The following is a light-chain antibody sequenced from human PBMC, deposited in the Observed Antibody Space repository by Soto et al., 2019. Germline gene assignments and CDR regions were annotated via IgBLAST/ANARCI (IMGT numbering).Light chain of an antibody. Sequence: EIVMAHSPATLSLARVERVTLSCRASQSVSGHLAWYQQKPGQAPRLIISGASTRATGIPARFSGSGSGTEFTLTISSLQSEDSAVYYCHQYHYWWTFGQGTKVDIK. V-gene: IGKV3-15*01. CDR1: QSVSGH. CDR2: GAS. CDR3: HQYHYWWT. J-gene: IGKJ1*01.